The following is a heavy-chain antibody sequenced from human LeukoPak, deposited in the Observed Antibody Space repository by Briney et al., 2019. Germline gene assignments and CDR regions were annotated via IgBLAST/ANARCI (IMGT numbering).Heavy chain of an antibody. CDR3: ARAYSSSWYDF. D-gene: IGHD6-13*01. CDR2: ISSSGSGGST. CDR1: GFTFSSYA. V-gene: IGHV3-23*01. J-gene: IGHJ5*01. Sequence: GGSLRLSCAASGFTFSSYAMSWVRQAPGKGLEWVSGISSSGSGGSTYYADSVKGRFTTSRDNSKNTLYLQINSVRAEDTAVYYCARAYSSSWYDFWGQGTLVTVSS.